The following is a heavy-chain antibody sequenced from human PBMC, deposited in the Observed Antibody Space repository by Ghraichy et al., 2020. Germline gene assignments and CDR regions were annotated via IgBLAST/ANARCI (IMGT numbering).Heavy chain of an antibody. D-gene: IGHD3-10*01. CDR3: ARDAYYGSGSYFNWFDP. V-gene: IGHV1-18*04. CDR1: GYTFTSYG. J-gene: IGHJ5*02. CDR2: ISVYNGNT. Sequence: ASVKVSCKASGYTFTSYGISWVRQAPGQGLEWMGWISVYNGNTNYAQKLQGRVTMTTDTSTSTAYMELRSLRSDDTAVYYCARDAYYGSGSYFNWFDPWGQGTLVIVSS.